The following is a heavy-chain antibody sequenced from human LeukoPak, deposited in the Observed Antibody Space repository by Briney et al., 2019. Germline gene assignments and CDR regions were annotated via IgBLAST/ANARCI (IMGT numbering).Heavy chain of an antibody. V-gene: IGHV5-51*01. CDR1: GYRFTDYW. CDR3: ARYRGDYVSLPSPFDY. Sequence: GESLKISCKGSGYRFTDYWIGWVRQMPRKGLEWMGIISPEDSDTRYSPSFQGQVTISADESISTAYLQWSSLKASDTALYYCARYRGDYVSLPSPFDYWGQGTLVTVSS. CDR2: ISPEDSDT. D-gene: IGHD4-17*01. J-gene: IGHJ4*02.